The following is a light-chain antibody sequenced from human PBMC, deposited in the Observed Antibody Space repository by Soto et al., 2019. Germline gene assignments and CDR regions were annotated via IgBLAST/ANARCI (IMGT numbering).Light chain of an antibody. CDR1: SGHRSNI. CDR2: LEGSGTY. V-gene: IGLV4-60*03. CDR3: ETWDTNTRV. Sequence: QPVLTQSSSASASPGSSVKLTCTLSSGHRSNIIAWHQQQPGKAPRYLMKLEGSGTYNKGSGVPDRFSGSSSGADRYLTISNLQSEDEADYYCETWDTNTRVFGGGTKVTVL. J-gene: IGLJ2*01.